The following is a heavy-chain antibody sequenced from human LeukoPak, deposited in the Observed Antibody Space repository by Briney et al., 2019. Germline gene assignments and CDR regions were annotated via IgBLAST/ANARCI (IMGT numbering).Heavy chain of an antibody. CDR3: ARFDLQNYYMDV. D-gene: IGHD3-9*01. Sequence: ASVKVSCKASGYTFTSYDINWVRQATGQGLEWMGWMNPNSGNTGYAQKFQGRVTMTRNTSISTAYMELSSLRSEDMAVYYCARFDLQNYYMDVWGKGTTVTVSS. J-gene: IGHJ6*03. CDR1: GYTFTSYD. CDR2: MNPNSGNT. V-gene: IGHV1-8*01.